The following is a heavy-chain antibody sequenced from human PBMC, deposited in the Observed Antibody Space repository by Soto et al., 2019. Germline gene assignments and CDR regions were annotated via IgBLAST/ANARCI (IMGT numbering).Heavy chain of an antibody. D-gene: IGHD4-17*01. CDR2: IHYSGST. CDR3: ARADGDYGDWFDP. J-gene: IGHJ5*02. Sequence: VQLQESGPGLVKPSETLSLTCSVSGGSISNYYWSWIRQPPGKGLEWIGYIHYSGSTNYNPSLKSPVTLSVDPSKNPFSLKLNSVTAADTAVYHCARADGDYGDWFDPWGLGTLVTVSS. V-gene: IGHV4-59*01. CDR1: GGSISNYY.